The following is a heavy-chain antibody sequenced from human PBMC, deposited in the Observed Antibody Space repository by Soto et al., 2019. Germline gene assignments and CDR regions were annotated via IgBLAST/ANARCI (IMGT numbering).Heavy chain of an antibody. Sequence: SETLSLTCTVSGGSISSGDYYWSWIRQPPGKGLEWIGYIYYSGSTYYNPSLKSRVTISVDTSKNQFSLKLSSVTAADTAVYYCARVDSSSWSNWFDPWGQGTLVTVSS. V-gene: IGHV4-30-4*01. CDR3: ARVDSSSWSNWFDP. J-gene: IGHJ5*02. CDR2: IYYSGST. CDR1: GGSISSGDYY. D-gene: IGHD6-13*01.